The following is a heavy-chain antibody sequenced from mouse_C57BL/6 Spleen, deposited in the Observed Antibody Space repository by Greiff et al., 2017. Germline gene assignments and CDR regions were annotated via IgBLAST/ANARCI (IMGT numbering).Heavy chain of an antibody. J-gene: IGHJ2*01. Sequence: QVQLQQPGAELVKPGASVKLSCKASGYTFTSYWMHWVKQRPGQGLEWIGMIHPNSGSTNYNEKFKSKATLTVDKSSSTAYMQLSSLTSEDSAVYYCGRRVDWAYFDYWGQGTTLTVSS. CDR1: GYTFTSYW. V-gene: IGHV1-64*01. D-gene: IGHD4-1*01. CDR3: GRRVDWAYFDY. CDR2: IHPNSGST.